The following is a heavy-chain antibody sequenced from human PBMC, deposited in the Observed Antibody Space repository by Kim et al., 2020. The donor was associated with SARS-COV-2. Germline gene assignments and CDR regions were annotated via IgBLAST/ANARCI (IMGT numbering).Heavy chain of an antibody. D-gene: IGHD6-13*01. J-gene: IGHJ3*02. Sequence: GGSLRLSCAASGFTFSSYAMSWVRQAPGKGLEWVSAISGSGGSTYYADSVKGRFTISRDNSKNTLYLQMNSLRAEDTAVYYCAEGSSSWFTAYDAFDIWGQGTMVTGSS. CDR2: ISGSGGST. CDR1: GFTFSSYA. V-gene: IGHV3-23*01. CDR3: AEGSSSWFTAYDAFDI.